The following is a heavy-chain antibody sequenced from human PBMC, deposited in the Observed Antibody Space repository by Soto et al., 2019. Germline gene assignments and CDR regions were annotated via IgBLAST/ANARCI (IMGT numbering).Heavy chain of an antibody. CDR3: ARVKGGTTRRAFDS. V-gene: IGHV4-31*03. CDR1: CDSIWSRCLL. CDR2: IYDNGGA. Sequence: QVQLQESGPGLVKPSQTLSLTCTVSCDSIWSRCLLWLCLPPHTGKGLEWIGYIYDNGGAYYSPSLKGRVVISVDRSENQFSLRLSSVTAADTAVYYCARVKGGTTRRAFDSWGQGTLVTVSS. D-gene: IGHD1-7*01. J-gene: IGHJ4*02.